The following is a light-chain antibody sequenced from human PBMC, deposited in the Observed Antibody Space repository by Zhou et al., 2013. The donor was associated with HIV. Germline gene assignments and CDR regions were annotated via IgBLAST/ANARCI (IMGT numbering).Light chain of an antibody. Sequence: QSVLTQPPSVSAAPGQKVTISCSGSSSNIESNYVSWYQQLPGTAPKLLIYENNKRPSGIPDRFSGSKSGTSATLGITGLQTGDEADYYCSSYTSGSTPYVFGTGTKVTVL. CDR3: SSYTSGSTPYV. CDR1: SSNIESNY. V-gene: IGLV1-51*02. CDR2: ENN. J-gene: IGLJ1*01.